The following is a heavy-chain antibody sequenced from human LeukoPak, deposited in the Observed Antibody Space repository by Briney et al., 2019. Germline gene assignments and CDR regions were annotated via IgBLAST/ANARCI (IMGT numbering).Heavy chain of an antibody. CDR3: ARGGRGYSYDFFDY. Sequence: SETLSLTCTVSGGSISSSSYYWGWIRQPPGKGLEWIGSIYYSGSTYYNPSLKSRVTISVDTSKNQFSLKLSSVTAADTAVYYCARGGRGYSYDFFDYWGQGTLVTVSS. J-gene: IGHJ4*02. CDR2: IYYSGST. D-gene: IGHD5-18*01. CDR1: GGSISSSSYY. V-gene: IGHV4-39*07.